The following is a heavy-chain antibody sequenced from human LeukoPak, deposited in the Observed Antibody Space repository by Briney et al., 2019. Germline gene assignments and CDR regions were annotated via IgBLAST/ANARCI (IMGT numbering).Heavy chain of an antibody. D-gene: IGHD6-19*01. CDR3: ARDGMYSGWSNYYMDV. V-gene: IGHV3-21*01. CDR1: AFTVTIHR. J-gene: IGHJ6*03. Sequence: RRSLRPAWAASAFTVTIHRVNCVTPADGKGMGWVSSISSSGSYIYYADSVKGRFTISRDNAENSLYLQMNSLRAEDTAVYYCARDGMYSGWSNYYMDVWGKGTTVTVSS. CDR2: ISSSGSYI.